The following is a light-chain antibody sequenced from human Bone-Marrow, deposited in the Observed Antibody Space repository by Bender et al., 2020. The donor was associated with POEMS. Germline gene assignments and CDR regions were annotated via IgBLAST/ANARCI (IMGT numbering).Light chain of an antibody. CDR1: NSNIGTNA. CDR2: RGN. Sequence: QSVLTQPPSASGTPGQRVTISCSVSNSNIGTNAVNWYQQFPGTAPKLLIYRGNQRPSGVPVRFYTLKSGTSAPLAISVLQSDDGGGCYCAAWTACLTSGVVGGVSKLTGL. CDR3: AAWTACLTSGV. V-gene: IGLV1-44*01. J-gene: IGLJ3*02.